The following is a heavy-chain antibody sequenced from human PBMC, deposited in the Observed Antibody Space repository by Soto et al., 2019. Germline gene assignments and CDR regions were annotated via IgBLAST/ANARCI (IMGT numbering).Heavy chain of an antibody. J-gene: IGHJ6*02. CDR3: ARDHGSGSSNYYGMDV. CDR2: IYYSGST. D-gene: IGHD3-10*01. Sequence: QVQLQESGPGLVKPSETLSLTCTVSGGSVSSGSYYWSWIRQPPGQGLEWIGYIYYSGSTNYNPSLKRRVTISVDTSKNQSSLKLSSVTAADTAVYYCARDHGSGSSNYYGMDVWGQGPTVTVSS. CDR1: GGSVSSGSYY. V-gene: IGHV4-61*01.